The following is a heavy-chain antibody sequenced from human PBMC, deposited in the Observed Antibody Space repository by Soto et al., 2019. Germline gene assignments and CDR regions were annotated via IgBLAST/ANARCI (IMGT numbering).Heavy chain of an antibody. CDR1: GYTFTSYG. V-gene: IGHV1-18*04. J-gene: IGHJ4*02. CDR3: ARGLEYYDYVWGSYRTPFDY. D-gene: IGHD3-16*02. CDR2: ISAYNGNT. Sequence: VASVKVSCKASGYTFTSYGISWVRQAPGQGLEWMGWISAYNGNTNYAQKLQGRVTMTTDTSTSTAYMELRSLRSDDTAVYYCARGLEYYDYVWGSYRTPFDYWGQGTLVTVSS.